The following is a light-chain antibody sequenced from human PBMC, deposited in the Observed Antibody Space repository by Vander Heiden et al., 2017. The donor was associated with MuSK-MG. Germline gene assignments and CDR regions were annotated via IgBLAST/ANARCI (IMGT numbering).Light chain of an antibody. CDR2: AAS. J-gene: IGKJ1*01. CDR1: QSISSY. CDR3: QRSDSTSWT. Sequence: DIQMTQSPSSLSASVGDRVTITCRASQSISSYLNWYQQKPGKAPKLLIYAASSLLSGVPSRFSPSASGTDFTLTISSLHPEDFATYYCQRSDSTSWTFGQGTKVEIK. V-gene: IGKV1-39*01.